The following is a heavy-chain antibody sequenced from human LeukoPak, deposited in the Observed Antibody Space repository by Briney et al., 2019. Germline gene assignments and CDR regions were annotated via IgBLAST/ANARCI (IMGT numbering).Heavy chain of an antibody. CDR1: GVFFSGYY. Sequence: SETLSLTCAVYGVFFSGYYWSWIRQPPGKGLEWIGEINHSGSTNYNPSLKSRVTISVDTSKNQFSLKLSSVTAADTAVYYCARLGGRADYWGQGTLVTVSS. J-gene: IGHJ4*02. CDR2: INHSGST. CDR3: ARLGGRADY. D-gene: IGHD2-15*01. V-gene: IGHV4-34*01.